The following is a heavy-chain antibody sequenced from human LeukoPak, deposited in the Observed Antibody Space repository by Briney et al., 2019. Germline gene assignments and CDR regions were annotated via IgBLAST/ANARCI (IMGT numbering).Heavy chain of an antibody. J-gene: IGHJ4*02. CDR2: IYYSGSA. V-gene: IGHV4-61*08. Sequence: PSETLSLTCTVSGGSISSGGYYWSWIRQHPGKGLEWIGYIYYSGSANYNPSLKSRVTISVDTSKNQFSLKLSSVTAADTAVYYCARVITSSGSFDYWGQGTLVTVSS. CDR3: ARVITSSGSFDY. CDR1: GGSISSGGYY. D-gene: IGHD3-22*01.